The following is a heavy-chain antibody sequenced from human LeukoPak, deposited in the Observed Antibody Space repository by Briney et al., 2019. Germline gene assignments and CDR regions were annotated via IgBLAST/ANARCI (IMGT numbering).Heavy chain of an antibody. CDR3: ARDRDYYDSSGPYAFDI. V-gene: IGHV3-30-3*01. J-gene: IGHJ3*02. D-gene: IGHD3-22*01. CDR2: ISYDGSNK. Sequence: GRSLRLSCAASGFTFSSYAMHWVRQAPGKGLEWVALISYDGSNKYNADSVKGRFTISRDNSKNTLYLQMNSLRAEDTAVYYCARDRDYYDSSGPYAFDIWGQGTMVTVST. CDR1: GFTFSSYA.